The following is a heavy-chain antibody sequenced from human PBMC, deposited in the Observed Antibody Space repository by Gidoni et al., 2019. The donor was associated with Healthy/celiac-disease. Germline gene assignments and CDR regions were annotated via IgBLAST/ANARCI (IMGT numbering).Heavy chain of an antibody. J-gene: IGHJ4*02. CDR2: IRSKANSYAT. D-gene: IGHD6-13*01. Sequence: EVQLVESGGGLVQPGGSLKLSCAASGFTFSGSAMHWVRQASGKGLEWVGRIRSKANSYATAYAASVKGRFTISRDDSKNTAYLQMNSLKTEDTAVYYCTRAWGSSSWYGFDWGQGTLVTVSS. CDR1: GFTFSGSA. V-gene: IGHV3-73*02. CDR3: TRAWGSSSWYGFD.